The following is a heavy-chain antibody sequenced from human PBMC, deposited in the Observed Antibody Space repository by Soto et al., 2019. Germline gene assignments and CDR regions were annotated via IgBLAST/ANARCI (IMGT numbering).Heavy chain of an antibody. CDR2: VNGDGSST. J-gene: IGHJ4*02. CDR1: GYTFSSYW. V-gene: IGHV3-74*01. CDR3: ARVMANLPWYFDY. Sequence: GGSLRLSCAASGYTFSSYWMHWVRQAPGKGLVWVSRVNGDGSSTSYADPVKGRFTISRDNAKNTVHLQMDSLRAEDTAVYYCARVMANLPWYFDYWGQGTLVTVSS. D-gene: IGHD2-8*01.